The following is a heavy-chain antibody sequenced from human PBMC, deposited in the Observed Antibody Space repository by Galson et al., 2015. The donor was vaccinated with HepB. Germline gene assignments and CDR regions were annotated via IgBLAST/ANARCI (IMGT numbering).Heavy chain of an antibody. D-gene: IGHD4-17*01. V-gene: IGHV1-3*01. CDR3: ARSPTVTNWFDP. CDR1: GYSFTNYA. J-gene: IGHJ5*02. Sequence: SVKVSCKASGYSFTNYAIHWVRQAPGQRLEWMGWINVGNGDTKYSQKFQGRVTITSDTSARTAYMELSSLRSEDTAVYYCARSPTVTNWFDPWGQGTLVTVSS. CDR2: INVGNGDT.